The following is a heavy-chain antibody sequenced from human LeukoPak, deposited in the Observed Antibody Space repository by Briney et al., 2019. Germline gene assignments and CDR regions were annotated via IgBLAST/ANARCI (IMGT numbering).Heavy chain of an antibody. CDR3: ARDVSDDSTGFWYFDL. V-gene: IGHV3-21*01. CDR2: ISRDGSYI. D-gene: IGHD3-22*01. J-gene: IGHJ2*01. CDR1: GFAFRSYS. Sequence: GGSLRLSCAASGFAFRSYSMNWVRQAPGQGLEWVASISRDGSYIYNADSLKGRFIISRDNANNSLYLHMRSLRAEDTALYYCARDVSDDSTGFWYFDLWGRGTPVTVSS.